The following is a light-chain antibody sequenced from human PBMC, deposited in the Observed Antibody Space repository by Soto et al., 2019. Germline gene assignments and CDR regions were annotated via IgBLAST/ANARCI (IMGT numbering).Light chain of an antibody. CDR1: QGINNY. V-gene: IGKV1-27*01. Sequence: DIQMTQSPSSLSASVGDRVTIACRASQGINNYLVWYQQKPGKVPKLLIYAASTLQSGVPSRFSGSGSGTDFTLTLSSLQPEDVATYYWQKYNGAQWTFGQGTKVEIK. CDR3: QKYNGAQWT. CDR2: AAS. J-gene: IGKJ1*01.